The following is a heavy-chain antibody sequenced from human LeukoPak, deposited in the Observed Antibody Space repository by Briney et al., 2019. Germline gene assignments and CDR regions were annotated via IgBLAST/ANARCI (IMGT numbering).Heavy chain of an antibody. CDR1: GFTFSTYS. CDR2: ISSNSRTM. J-gene: IGHJ4*02. Sequence: GGSLRLSCAASGFTFSTYSMNWVRQSPGKGLEWVSYISSNSRTMYYADSVKGRFSISRDNAKTSLYLQLNSLRDEDTAVYYCAGDPAIVGAIESPIYFDYWGQGTLVTVSS. CDR3: AGDPAIVGAIESPIYFDY. D-gene: IGHD1-26*01. V-gene: IGHV3-48*02.